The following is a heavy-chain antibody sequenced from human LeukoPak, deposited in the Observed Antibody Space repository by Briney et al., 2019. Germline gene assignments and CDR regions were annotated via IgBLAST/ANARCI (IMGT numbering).Heavy chain of an antibody. J-gene: IGHJ3*02. CDR3: AREYYDKVNGAFDI. Sequence: PSETLSLTCTVSDGSISSRNYYWGWIRQPPGKGLEWIGEINHSGSTNYNPSLKSRVTISVDTSKNQFSLKLSSVTAADTAVYYCAREYYDKVNGAFDIWGQGTMVTVSS. CDR1: DGSISSRNYY. V-gene: IGHV4-39*07. CDR2: INHSGST. D-gene: IGHD3-22*01.